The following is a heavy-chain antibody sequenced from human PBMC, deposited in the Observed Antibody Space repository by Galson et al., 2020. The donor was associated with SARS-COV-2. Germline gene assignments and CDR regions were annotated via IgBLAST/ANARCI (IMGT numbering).Heavy chain of an antibody. J-gene: IGHJ6*03. V-gene: IGHV1-69*10. CDR2: IIPLLGIA. CDR1: GGTFSNYA. Sequence: SVTVPYQASGGTFSNYAIRRVRQPPAHGLEWMGEIIPLLGIANYAQTFQGRATIPADKSTSTAYMELSSLRAEDTAVYSCARALTGDPYEFWGGYDPTDLYYMDGGGKGATVAVSS. CDR3: ARALTGDPYEFWGGYDPTDLYYMDG. D-gene: IGHD3-3*01.